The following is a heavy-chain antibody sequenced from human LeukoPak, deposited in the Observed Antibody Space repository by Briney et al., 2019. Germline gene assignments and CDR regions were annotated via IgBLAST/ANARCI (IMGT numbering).Heavy chain of an antibody. CDR3: ARSTVSRRPAYYYYYYMDV. J-gene: IGHJ6*03. CDR2: IYPGDSDT. CDR1: GYSFTNYW. Sequence: GAPLKISCKASGYSFTNYWICCLRQMPGKRLEWMGIIYPGDSDTRYSPSFQGQVTISADKSIRTAYLQWSSLKASDTAMYYCARSTVSRRPAYYYYYYMDVWGKGTTVTVSS. D-gene: IGHD4-11*01. V-gene: IGHV5-51*01.